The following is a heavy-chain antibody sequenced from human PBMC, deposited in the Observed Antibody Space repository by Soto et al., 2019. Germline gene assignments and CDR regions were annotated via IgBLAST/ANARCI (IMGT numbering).Heavy chain of an antibody. CDR3: AKTRGSSWYFYCDLGV. D-gene: IGHD6-13*01. CDR1: GFTFSSYA. CDR2: IRGDGDST. V-gene: IGHV3-23*01. J-gene: IGHJ6*02. Sequence: EVQLLESGGGLVQPGGSLRLSCAASGFTFSSYAMSWVRQAPGKGLEWVSAIRGDGDSTYYADSVKGRFTISRDNSKNXLYLQMTRLRAEDTAIYYCAKTRGSSWYFYCDLGVWGQGTTVTVSS.